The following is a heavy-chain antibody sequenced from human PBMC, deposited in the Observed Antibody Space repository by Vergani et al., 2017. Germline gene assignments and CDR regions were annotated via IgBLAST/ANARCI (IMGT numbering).Heavy chain of an antibody. D-gene: IGHD6-19*01. V-gene: IGHV3-7*03. CDR1: GFTFSSYW. CDR3: AGYVVWLDPPAALFDY. CDR2: IKQDGSEK. Sequence: EVQLVESGGGLVQPGGSLRLSCAASGFTFSSYWMSWVRQAPGKGLEWVANIKQDGSEKYYVDSVKGRFTISRDNAKNSLYLQMNSLRAEDTAVYYCAGYVVWLDPPAALFDYWGQGTLVTVSS. J-gene: IGHJ4*02.